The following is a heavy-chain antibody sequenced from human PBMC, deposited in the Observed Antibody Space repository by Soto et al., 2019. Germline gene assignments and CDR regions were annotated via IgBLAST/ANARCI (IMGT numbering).Heavy chain of an antibody. V-gene: IGHV4-31*03. CDR2: IYYTGNT. CDR1: GGSVSSGGYY. CDR3: ARVVSTHFEY. D-gene: IGHD2-15*01. Sequence: QVQLQESGPGLVRPSEILSLTCSVSGGSVSSGGYYWSWIRQHPGKGLEWIGSIYYTGNTYYSPSLNSRVTLSVATSKNQFSLELSSMTAADTAVYYCARVVSTHFEYWGQGILVTVSS. J-gene: IGHJ4*02.